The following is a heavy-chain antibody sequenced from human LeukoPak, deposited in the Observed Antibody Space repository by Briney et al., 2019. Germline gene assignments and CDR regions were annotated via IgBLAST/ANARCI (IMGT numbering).Heavy chain of an antibody. Sequence: SETLSLTCTVSGGSISSYYWSWIRQPPGKGLEWIGYIYYSGSTNYNPSLKSRVTISVDTSKNQFSLKLSSVTAADTAVYYCARGGTYSGYDYYYYYMDVWGKGTTVTVSS. D-gene: IGHD5-12*01. V-gene: IGHV4-59*01. CDR3: ARGGTYSGYDYYYYYMDV. J-gene: IGHJ6*03. CDR2: IYYSGST. CDR1: GGSISSYY.